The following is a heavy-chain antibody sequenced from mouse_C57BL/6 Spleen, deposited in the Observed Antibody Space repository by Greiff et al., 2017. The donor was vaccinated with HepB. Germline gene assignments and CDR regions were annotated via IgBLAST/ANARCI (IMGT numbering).Heavy chain of an antibody. CDR1: GYTFTSYW. CDR2: INPSNGGT. Sequence: QVQLQQPGTELVKPGASVKLSCKASGYTFTSYWMHWVKQRPGQGLEWIGNINPSNGGTNYNEKFKSKATLTVDKSSSTAYMQLSSLTSEDSAVYYCARGPSDSSGYGWAMDYWGQGTSVAVSS. J-gene: IGHJ4*01. CDR3: ARGPSDSSGYGWAMDY. V-gene: IGHV1-53*01. D-gene: IGHD3-2*02.